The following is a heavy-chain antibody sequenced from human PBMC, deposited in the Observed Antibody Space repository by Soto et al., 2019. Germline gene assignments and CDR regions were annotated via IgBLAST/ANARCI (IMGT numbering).Heavy chain of an antibody. Sequence: GGSLRLSCAASGFTFSTYGMHWVRQAPGKGLEWVAVIWYDGSNKYYADSVKGRFTISRDNSKNTVYLQMNSLRAEDTAMYYCAVHQFHYDILTGYLVYWGQGTLVTVSS. CDR3: AVHQFHYDILTGYLVY. V-gene: IGHV3-33*01. J-gene: IGHJ4*02. CDR2: IWYDGSNK. D-gene: IGHD3-9*01. CDR1: GFTFSTYG.